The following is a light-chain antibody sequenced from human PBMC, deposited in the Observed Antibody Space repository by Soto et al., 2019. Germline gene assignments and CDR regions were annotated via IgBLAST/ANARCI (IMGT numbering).Light chain of an antibody. CDR1: QSIGRF. Sequence: DIQMTQSPSTLSASVGDRVTITCRASQSIGRFLAWYQHQPGKAPKLLIYDASTLESGVPSRFSGTGSGTEFTFSITSLQPEDFGTYYCQQYNGHTWMFGQGTKVDI. V-gene: IGKV1-5*01. CDR3: QQYNGHTWM. CDR2: DAS. J-gene: IGKJ1*01.